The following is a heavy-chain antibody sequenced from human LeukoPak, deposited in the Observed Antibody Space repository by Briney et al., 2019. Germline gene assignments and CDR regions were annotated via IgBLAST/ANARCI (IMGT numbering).Heavy chain of an antibody. CDR1: GFTFSSYS. CDR3: ARVSYGYGYYFDY. V-gene: IGHV3-21*01. Sequence: GGSLRLSCAASGFTFSSYSMNWVRQAPGKGLEWVSSISSSSSYIYYADSVKGRFTISRDNAKNSLYLQMNSLRAEDTAVYYCARVSYGYGYYFDYWGQGTLVTVSS. D-gene: IGHD5-18*01. CDR2: ISSSSSYI. J-gene: IGHJ4*02.